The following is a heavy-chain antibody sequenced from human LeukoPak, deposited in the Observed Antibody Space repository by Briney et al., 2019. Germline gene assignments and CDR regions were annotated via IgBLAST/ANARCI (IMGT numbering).Heavy chain of an antibody. CDR2: ICGSGGCT. D-gene: IGHD4-11*01. Sequence: GGSLRLSCEASGFTFNTYAIYWVRQAPGKGLEWVSGICGSGGCTYYADSVKGRFTISRDNAKNSLYLQMNSLRAEDTAVYYCARVPGLSDYRQYYYYMDVWGKGTTVTVSS. J-gene: IGHJ6*03. V-gene: IGHV3-23*01. CDR3: ARVPGLSDYRQYYYYMDV. CDR1: GFTFNTYA.